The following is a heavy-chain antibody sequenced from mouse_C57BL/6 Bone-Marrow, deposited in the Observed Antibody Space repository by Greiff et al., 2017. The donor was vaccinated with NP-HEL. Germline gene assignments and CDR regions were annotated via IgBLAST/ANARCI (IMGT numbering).Heavy chain of an antibody. CDR1: GYTFTSYW. V-gene: IGHV1-74*01. Sequence: QVQLQQPGAELVKPGASVKVSCKASGYTFTSYWMHWVKQRPGQGLEWIGRLHPSDSDTNYNQKFKGKATLTVDKSSSTAYMQLSSLTSEDSAVYYCAIPLYYYGSSYTWFAYWGQGTLVTVSA. CDR2: LHPSDSDT. CDR3: AIPLYYYGSSYTWFAY. J-gene: IGHJ3*01. D-gene: IGHD1-1*01.